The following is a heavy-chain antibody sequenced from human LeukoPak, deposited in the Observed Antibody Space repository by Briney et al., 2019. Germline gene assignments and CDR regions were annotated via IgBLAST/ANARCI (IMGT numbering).Heavy chain of an antibody. CDR1: GFTFSSYW. V-gene: IGHV3-74*01. D-gene: IGHD2-2*01. Sequence: GGSLRLSCAASGFTFSSYWMHWVRQAPGKGLVWVSRINSDGSSRSYADSVKGRFTISRDNAKNTLYLQMNSLRAEDTAVYYCARGDCSSTSCYVGSDYWGQGTLVTVSS. J-gene: IGHJ4*02. CDR2: INSDGSSR. CDR3: ARGDCSSTSCYVGSDY.